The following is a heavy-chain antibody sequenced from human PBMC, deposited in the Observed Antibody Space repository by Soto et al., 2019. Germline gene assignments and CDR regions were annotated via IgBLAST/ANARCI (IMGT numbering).Heavy chain of an antibody. CDR2: IYYSGST. J-gene: IGHJ6*04. CDR1: GGSISSGDYY. Sequence: SVTLSLTCTVSGGSISSGDYYLSWIRQPPGKGLEWIGYIYYSGSTYYNPSLKSRVTISVDTSKNQFSLKLSSVTAADPAVYYCAGDPHFFITTACYGDYYYVMDFWGKGPTVT. V-gene: IGHV4-30-4*01. CDR3: AGDPHFFITTACYGDYYYVMDF. D-gene: IGHD3-10*01.